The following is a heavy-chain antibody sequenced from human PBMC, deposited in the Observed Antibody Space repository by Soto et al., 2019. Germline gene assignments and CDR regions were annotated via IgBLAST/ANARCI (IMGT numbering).Heavy chain of an antibody. CDR2: VYYTGFT. J-gene: IGHJ5*02. D-gene: IGHD2-21*01. V-gene: IGHV4-39*01. Sequence: QLQLQESGPGLVKPSETLSLTCTVSGDSISSSYYWGWVRQPPGKGLECIGAVYYTGFTYYNPSLKSRLTISLDTSKNQFSLRLSSVTAADTAIYYCARLPVVVIALGYFDPRGPGTLVTISS. CDR1: GDSISSSYY. CDR3: ARLPVVVIALGYFDP.